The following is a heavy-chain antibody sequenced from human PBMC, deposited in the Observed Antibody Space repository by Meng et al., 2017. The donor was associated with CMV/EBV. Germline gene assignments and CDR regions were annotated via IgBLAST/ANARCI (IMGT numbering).Heavy chain of an antibody. J-gene: IGHJ6*02. D-gene: IGHD1-7*01. Sequence: GSLRLSCTVSGGSVSSGSYYWSWIRQPSGKGLEWIGYIYYSGSTNYNPSLKSRVTISVDTSKNQFSLKLSSVTAADTAVYYCARYNWNFDYYYGMDVWGQGTTVTVSS. V-gene: IGHV4-61*01. CDR3: ARYNWNFDYYYGMDV. CDR2: IYYSGST. CDR1: GGSVSSGSYY.